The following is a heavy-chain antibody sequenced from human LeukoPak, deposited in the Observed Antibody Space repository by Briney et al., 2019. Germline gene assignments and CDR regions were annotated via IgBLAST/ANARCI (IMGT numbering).Heavy chain of an antibody. CDR3: ARDWGSYGPTYFDY. CDR1: GYTFTSYG. D-gene: IGHD5-18*01. Sequence: ASVKVSCKASGYTFTSYGISWVRQAPGQGLEWMGWISAYNGNTNYAQKLQGRVTMTTDTSTSTAYMELRSLRSDDTAVYYCARDWGSYGPTYFDYWGQGTLVTVSS. V-gene: IGHV1-18*01. J-gene: IGHJ4*02. CDR2: ISAYNGNT.